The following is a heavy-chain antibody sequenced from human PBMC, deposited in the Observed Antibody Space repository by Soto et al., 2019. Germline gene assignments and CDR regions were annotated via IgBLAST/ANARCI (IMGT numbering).Heavy chain of an antibody. CDR2: ISYDGSKK. Sequence: QVQLVESGGGVVQPGRSLRLSCAASGFSFRSYGMHWVRQAPGKGLEWVAVISYDGSKKYYADSVKGRFTISRDNSKNTLYLQMISLRAEDTAVYYCAKELIGWPYFDYWGQGTLVTVSS. D-gene: IGHD6-19*01. V-gene: IGHV3-30*18. CDR1: GFSFRSYG. J-gene: IGHJ4*02. CDR3: AKELIGWPYFDY.